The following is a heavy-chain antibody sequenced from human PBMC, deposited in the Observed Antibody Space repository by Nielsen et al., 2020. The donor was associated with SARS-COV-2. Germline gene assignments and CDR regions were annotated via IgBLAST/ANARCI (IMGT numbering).Heavy chain of an antibody. J-gene: IGHJ6*02. V-gene: IGHV3-15*01. CDR3: TTDPPIENGDYLHYYYGMDV. Sequence: WLRQPPGKGLEWVGRIKSKTDGGTTDYAAPVKGRFTISRDDSKNTLYLQMNSLKTEGTAVYYCTTDPPIENGDYLHYYYGMDVWGQGTTVTVSS. CDR2: IKSKTDGGTT. D-gene: IGHD4-17*01.